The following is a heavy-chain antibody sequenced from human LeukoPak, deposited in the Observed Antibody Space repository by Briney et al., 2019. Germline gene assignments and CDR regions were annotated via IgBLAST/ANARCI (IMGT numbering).Heavy chain of an antibody. CDR2: INHSGST. CDR1: GGSFSGYY. CDR3: ARRLCGGDCYSTFSY. J-gene: IGHJ4*02. V-gene: IGHV4-34*01. Sequence: SETLSLTCAVYGGSFSGYYWGWIRQPPGKGLEWIGEINHSGSTNYNPSLKSRVTISVDTSKNQFSLKLSSVTAADTAVYYCARRLCGGDCYSTFSYWGQGTLVTVSS. D-gene: IGHD2-21*02.